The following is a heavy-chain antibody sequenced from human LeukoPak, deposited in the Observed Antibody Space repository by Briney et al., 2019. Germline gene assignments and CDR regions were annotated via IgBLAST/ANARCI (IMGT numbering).Heavy chain of an antibody. J-gene: IGHJ1*01. CDR3: ARDTDYYGSGRHGYFDH. CDR2: IYSGGTT. V-gene: IGHV3-66*01. D-gene: IGHD3-10*01. Sequence: PGGSPRLSCEVSGFTVSNNFMGWVRQTPEKGLEWVSLIYSGGTTYYADSVTGRFTVSRDNSKNTLHLQMNSLRAEDTAVYYCARDTDYYGSGRHGYFDHWGQGTLVIVSS. CDR1: GFTVSNNF.